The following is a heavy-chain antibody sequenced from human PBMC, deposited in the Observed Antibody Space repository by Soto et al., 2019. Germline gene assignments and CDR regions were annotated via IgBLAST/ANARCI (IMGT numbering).Heavy chain of an antibody. D-gene: IGHD5-12*01. Sequence: SETLSLTCAVYGGSFSGYYWSWIRQPPGKGLEWIGEINHSGSTNYNPSLKSRVTISVHTSKNQFSLKLSSVTAADTAVYYCARAENGSGYDPKEYYFDYWGQGTLVTVSS. J-gene: IGHJ4*02. CDR1: GGSFSGYY. CDR3: ARAENGSGYDPKEYYFDY. CDR2: INHSGST. V-gene: IGHV4-34*01.